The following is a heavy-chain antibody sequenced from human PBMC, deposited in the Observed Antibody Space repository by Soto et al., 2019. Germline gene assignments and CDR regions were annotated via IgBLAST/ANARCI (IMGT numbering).Heavy chain of an antibody. D-gene: IGHD3-3*01. CDR3: ARETSYDFWSGPQTMDV. V-gene: IGHV3-33*01. CDR1: GFTFSSYV. J-gene: IGHJ6*02. Sequence: QVQLVESGGGVVQPGTSLRLYCAPSGFTFSSYVMHWVRQAPGKGLEWVAVVHYDGTKKYYADSVRGRVTISRDNSENILYLQMNSLRPDDTAVYFCARETSYDFWSGPQTMDVWGQGTTVTVSS. CDR2: VHYDGTKK.